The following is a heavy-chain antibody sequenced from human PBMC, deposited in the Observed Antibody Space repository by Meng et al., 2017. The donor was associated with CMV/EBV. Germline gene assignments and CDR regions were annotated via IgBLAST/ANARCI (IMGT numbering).Heavy chain of an antibody. J-gene: IGHJ6*02. CDR3: ARDGPNGIAVAGGDI. D-gene: IGHD6-19*01. Sequence: GESLKISCAASGFTFSSYWMHWVRQAPGKGLVWVSRINSDGSSTSYADSVKGRFTISRDNAKNTLYLQMNSLRAEDTAVYYCARDGPNGIAVAGGDIWGQGTTVTVSS. V-gene: IGHV3-74*01. CDR2: INSDGSST. CDR1: GFTFSSYW.